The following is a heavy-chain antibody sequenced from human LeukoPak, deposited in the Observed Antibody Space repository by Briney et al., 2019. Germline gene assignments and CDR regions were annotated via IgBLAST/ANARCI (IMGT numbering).Heavy chain of an antibody. CDR1: GGTFSSYA. V-gene: IGHV7-4-1*02. CDR2: IDTNTGNP. D-gene: IGHD3-16*01. CDR3: ARGGGARLRYPFDY. Sequence: ASVKVSCKASGGTFSSYAISWVRQATGQGLEWMGWIDTNTGNPSNAQGFTGRFVFSLDTSVSTTFLYINNLKADDTAVYYCARGGGARLRYPFDYWGQGTLVTVSS. J-gene: IGHJ4*02.